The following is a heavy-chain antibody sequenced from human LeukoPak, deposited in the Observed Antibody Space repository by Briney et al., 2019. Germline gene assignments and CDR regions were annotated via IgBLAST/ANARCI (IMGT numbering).Heavy chain of an antibody. CDR3: ARAGRDSSGYYDDAFDL. CDR1: GGTFSSYA. D-gene: IGHD3-22*01. Sequence: SVKVSCKASGGTFSSYASSWVRQAPGQGREWMGGIIPMFGTADYAQKFQGRVTITADESTSTAYMELSSLRSEDTAAYYCARAGRDSSGYYDDAFDLWGQGTMVTVSS. CDR2: IIPMFGTA. V-gene: IGHV1-69*13. J-gene: IGHJ3*01.